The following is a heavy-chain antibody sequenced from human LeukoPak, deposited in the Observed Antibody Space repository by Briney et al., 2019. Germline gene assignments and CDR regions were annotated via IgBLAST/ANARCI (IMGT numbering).Heavy chain of an antibody. Sequence: PGGSLRLSCAASGFTFSDYYMTWIRQAPGKGLEWVSYITSSATTCYADSVKGRFTISRDNAKTSLYLQMNSLRAEDTAVYYCARDLGPHSSSPNSGAFDIWGQGTMVTVSS. CDR2: ITSSATT. CDR3: ARDLGPHSSSPNSGAFDI. D-gene: IGHD6-6*01. V-gene: IGHV3-11*04. CDR1: GFTFSDYY. J-gene: IGHJ3*02.